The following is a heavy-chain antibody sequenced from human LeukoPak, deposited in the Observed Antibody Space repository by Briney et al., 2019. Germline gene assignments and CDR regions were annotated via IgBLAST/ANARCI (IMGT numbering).Heavy chain of an antibody. CDR3: ARANTVTTVYSGLVF. CDR2: VSDGGGNT. J-gene: IGHJ4*02. D-gene: IGHD4-17*01. Sequence: GGSLRLSCAASGFTFSSYAMSWVRQPPGKGLEWVSAVSDGGGNTYYADSVKGRYTIYRDNSEDTLYLQMSSLRAEDTAVYYCARANTVTTVYSGLVFWGQGTLVTVSS. V-gene: IGHV3-23*01. CDR1: GFTFSSYA.